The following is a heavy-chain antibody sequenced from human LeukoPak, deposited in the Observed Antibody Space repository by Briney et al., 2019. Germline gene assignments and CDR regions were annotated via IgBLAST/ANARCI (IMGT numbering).Heavy chain of an antibody. J-gene: IGHJ2*01. CDR2: ISGSGGKT. CDR3: AKRQNFVAVVPAAIGWFFDL. CDR1: GFAFSSYT. Sequence: GGSLRLSCAASGFAFSSYTMSWVRQAPGKGLEWVSAISGSGGKTFYSDSVKGRFTISRDNSKNTLYLQMNSLRAEDTAVYYCAKRQNFVAVVPAAIGWFFDLWGRGTLVTVSS. V-gene: IGHV3-23*01. D-gene: IGHD2-2*02.